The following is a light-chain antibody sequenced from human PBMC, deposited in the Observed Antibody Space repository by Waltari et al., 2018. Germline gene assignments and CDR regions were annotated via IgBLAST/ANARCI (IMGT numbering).Light chain of an antibody. J-gene: IGKJ4*01. Sequence: DVQMTQSPSSVSASGGDRVTITCRASQDIDNYVAWFQHEAGQAPKSLIYDASSLQSGLPSRFSGSGSGTHFTLTISALQSEDFTTYYCQQYNAYPFTFGGGTKMEI. CDR3: QQYNAYPFT. V-gene: IGKV1-16*01. CDR1: QDIDNY. CDR2: DAS.